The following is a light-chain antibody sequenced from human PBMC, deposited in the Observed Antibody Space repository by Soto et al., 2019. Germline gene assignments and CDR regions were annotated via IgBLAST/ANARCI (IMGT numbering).Light chain of an antibody. Sequence: LVLTQSPATLSLSPGERATLSCRASQSVGTYLAWYQQKPGQAPRLLIYDASNRATGIPARFSGSGSGTDFTLTISSLEPEDFAVYYCQQRSSWTFGRGTKVEIK. CDR3: QQRSSWT. CDR1: QSVGTY. J-gene: IGKJ4*02. CDR2: DAS. V-gene: IGKV3-11*01.